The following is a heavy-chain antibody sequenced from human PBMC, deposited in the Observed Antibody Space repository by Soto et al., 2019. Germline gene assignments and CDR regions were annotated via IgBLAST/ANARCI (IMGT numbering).Heavy chain of an antibody. CDR2: VYYSGYS. V-gene: IGHV4-59*01. J-gene: IGHJ3*02. CDR3: ARTTYGDDAFEI. D-gene: IGHD4-17*01. Sequence: EQLQESAPGLVKPSETLSLTCTVSADSISAYYWSWIRQPRGKGLEWIAYVYYSGYSYYNPSLESRVTISVDTSKSQFSLKLNSVTAADTAVYYCARTTYGDDAFEIWGQGTMVTVSS. CDR1: ADSISAYY.